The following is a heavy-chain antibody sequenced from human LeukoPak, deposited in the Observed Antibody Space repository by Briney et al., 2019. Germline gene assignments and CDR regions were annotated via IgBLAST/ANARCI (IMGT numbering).Heavy chain of an antibody. CDR2: RYTSGST. CDR1: GGSINSYY. V-gene: IGHV4-4*09. D-gene: IGHD6-13*01. CDR3: ARLTYSKRSYHFDS. Sequence: SETLSLTCSVSGGSINSYYWSWIRQPPGKGLEWIGYRYTSGSTNYNPSLKSRVTILVDTSKNQISLKLLSVTAEDTAAYYCARLTYSKRSYHFDSWGQGTLVTVSS. J-gene: IGHJ4*02.